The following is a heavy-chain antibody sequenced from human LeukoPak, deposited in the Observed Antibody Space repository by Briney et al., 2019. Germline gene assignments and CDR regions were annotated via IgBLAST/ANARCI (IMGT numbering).Heavy chain of an antibody. Sequence: INPNSGGTNYAQKFQGRVTMTRDTSISTAYMELSRLRSDDTAVYYCARVSAIFGVVIGFDYWGQGTLVTVSS. V-gene: IGHV1-2*02. D-gene: IGHD3-3*01. J-gene: IGHJ4*02. CDR3: ARVSAIFGVVIGFDY. CDR2: INPNSGGT.